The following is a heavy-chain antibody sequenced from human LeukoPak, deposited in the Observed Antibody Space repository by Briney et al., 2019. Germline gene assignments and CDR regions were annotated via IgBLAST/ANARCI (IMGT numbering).Heavy chain of an antibody. CDR1: GFTFDDYA. D-gene: IGHD3-3*01. CDR2: ISWNSGSI. Sequence: PGGSLRLSCAASGFTFDDYAMHWVRQAPGKGLEWVSGISWNSGSIGYADSVKGRFTISRDNAKNSLYLQMNSLRAEDTALYYCAEGRFLEWSHDAFDIWGQGTMVTVSS. J-gene: IGHJ3*02. CDR3: AEGRFLEWSHDAFDI. V-gene: IGHV3-9*01.